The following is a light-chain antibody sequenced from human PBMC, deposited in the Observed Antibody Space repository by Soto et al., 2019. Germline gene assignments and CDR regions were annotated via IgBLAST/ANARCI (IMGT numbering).Light chain of an antibody. J-gene: IGLJ2*01. CDR3: TAWDDSLIGVV. Sequence: QSVLPQSPSASGTPGQRVTISCSGSNSNIGGNSVNWYQQLPGTAPKLLIYSNNQRPSGVPDRFSGSKSGTSASLAISGLQSEDEADYYCTAWDDSLIGVVFGGGTKLTVL. CDR1: NSNIGGNS. CDR2: SNN. V-gene: IGLV1-44*01.